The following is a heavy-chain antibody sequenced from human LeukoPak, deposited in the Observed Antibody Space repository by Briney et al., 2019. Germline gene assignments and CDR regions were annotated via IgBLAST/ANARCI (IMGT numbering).Heavy chain of an antibody. Sequence: PGGSLRLSCAASGFTFSSYGIHWVRQAPGKGLGWVAYISYDGSNEFYADSVKGRFTISRDNSKNTLYLQMNSLRAEDTAVYYCAVSSSWPDAYFDYWGQGTLVTVSS. V-gene: IGHV3-30*03. CDR3: AVSSSWPDAYFDY. D-gene: IGHD6-13*01. CDR1: GFTFSSYG. CDR2: ISYDGSNE. J-gene: IGHJ4*02.